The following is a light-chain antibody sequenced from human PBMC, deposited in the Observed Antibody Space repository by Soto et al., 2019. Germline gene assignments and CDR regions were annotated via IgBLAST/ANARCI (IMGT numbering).Light chain of an antibody. CDR1: QTISSW. CDR3: QQYHTSSIT. CDR2: DAS. Sequence: DRVTITCRASQTISSWLAWYQQKPGKAPTLLIYDASTLERGVPSRFSGTGSGTEFTLSIDSLQPDDFATYYCQQYHTSSITFGQGTRLEI. V-gene: IGKV1-5*01. J-gene: IGKJ5*01.